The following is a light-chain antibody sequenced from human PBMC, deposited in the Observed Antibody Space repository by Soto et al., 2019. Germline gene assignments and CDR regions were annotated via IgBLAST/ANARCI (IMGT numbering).Light chain of an antibody. CDR1: HVINNY. CDR3: QQSYNIPPT. CDR2: AAS. Sequence: DIQTTQSPSSLSASVGDRVTITCGAGHVINNYLAWYKQKPPKVPKFPIYAASSLQSGVPSSSSGSGSGTDLALTISGLQPEDFATYYCQQSYNIPPTFGQGTKVDI. V-gene: IGKV1-39*01. J-gene: IGKJ1*01.